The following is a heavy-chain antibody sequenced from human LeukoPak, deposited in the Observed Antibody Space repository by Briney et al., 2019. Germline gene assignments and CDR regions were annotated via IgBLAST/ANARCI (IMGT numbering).Heavy chain of an antibody. J-gene: IGHJ5*02. CDR3: AREGDYVENWFDP. CDR2: IKQDGSEK. CDR1: GFTFSSYW. Sequence: GGSLRLSCAASGFTFSSYWMSWVRQAPGKGLEWVANIKQDGSEKYYVDSVKGRFTISRDNAKNSLYLQMNSLRAEDTAVYYCAREGDYVENWFDPWGQGTLVTVSS. D-gene: IGHD4-17*01. V-gene: IGHV3-7*01.